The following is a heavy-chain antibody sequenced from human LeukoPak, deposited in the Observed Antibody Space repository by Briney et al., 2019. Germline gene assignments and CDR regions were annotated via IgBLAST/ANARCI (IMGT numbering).Heavy chain of an antibody. J-gene: IGHJ3*01. V-gene: IGHV1-2*06. CDR3: AREFSSKLEWLAYVTGDDAFDV. D-gene: IGHD3-3*01. Sequence: VASVKVSCKAFGYSFTGYHLHWVRQAPRQGLEWMGRVNPKTGSTNYARKFQGRVTMTRDTSINTVNMELSRLTSDDTAVYYCAREFSSKLEWLAYVTGDDAFDVWGQGTMITVS. CDR1: GYSFTGYH. CDR2: VNPKTGST.